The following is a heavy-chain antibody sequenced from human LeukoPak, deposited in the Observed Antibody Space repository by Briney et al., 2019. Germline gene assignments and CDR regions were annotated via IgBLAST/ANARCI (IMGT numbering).Heavy chain of an antibody. D-gene: IGHD4-23*01. Sequence: GASVKVSCKASGYTFTSYYMHWVRQAPGQGLEWMGIINPSGGSTSYAQKFQGRVTMTRDMSTSTVYMELSSLRSEDTAVYYCASSWGLHRHDYGGNLAYWGQGTLVTVSS. CDR2: INPSGGST. J-gene: IGHJ4*02. CDR3: ASSWGLHRHDYGGNLAY. CDR1: GYTFTSYY. V-gene: IGHV1-46*01.